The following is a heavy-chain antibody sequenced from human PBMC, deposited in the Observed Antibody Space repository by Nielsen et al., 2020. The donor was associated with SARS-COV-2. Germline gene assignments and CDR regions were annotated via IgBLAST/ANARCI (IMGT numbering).Heavy chain of an antibody. CDR3: AKESQYSGYDPYYYSYYGMDV. J-gene: IGHJ6*02. D-gene: IGHD5-12*01. V-gene: IGHV3-23*01. CDR1: GFTFSSYA. Sequence: GGSLRLSCAASGFTFSSYAMSWVRQAPGLGLEWVSAISASGHSTYYADSVRGRFTISRDGSDDTVHLQMDSLRVGDTAIYYCAKESQYSGYDPYYYSYYGMDVWGQGTTVTVSS. CDR2: ISASGHST.